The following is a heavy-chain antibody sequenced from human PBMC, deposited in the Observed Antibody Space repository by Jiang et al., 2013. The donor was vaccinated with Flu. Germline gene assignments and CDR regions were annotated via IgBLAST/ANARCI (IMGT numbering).Heavy chain of an antibody. Sequence: SWVRQAPGQGLEWMGGIIPISHTATYAQKFQGRVTITADESTSTLYMELSSLRSEDTAVYYCAREGGDFYYYMDVWGKGTTVTVSS. D-gene: IGHD3-16*01. CDR2: IIPISHTA. J-gene: IGHJ6*03. V-gene: IGHV1-69*01. CDR3: AREGGDFYYYMDV.